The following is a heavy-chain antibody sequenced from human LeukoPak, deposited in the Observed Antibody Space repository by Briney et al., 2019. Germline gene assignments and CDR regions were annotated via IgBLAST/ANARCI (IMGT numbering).Heavy chain of an antibody. Sequence: GGSLRLSCAASGFTFSSYWISWVRQAPGKGLEWVANIKQDGSEKYYVDSVKGRFTISRDNAKNSLYLQMNCLRAEDTAVYYCARPFGGVIVDDYWGQGTLVTVSS. D-gene: IGHD3-16*02. V-gene: IGHV3-7*01. CDR1: GFTFSSYW. J-gene: IGHJ4*02. CDR2: IKQDGSEK. CDR3: ARPFGGVIVDDY.